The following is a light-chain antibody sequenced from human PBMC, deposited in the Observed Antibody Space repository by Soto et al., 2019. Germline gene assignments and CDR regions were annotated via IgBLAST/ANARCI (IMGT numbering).Light chain of an antibody. CDR3: QQYKNWPPEYT. Sequence: EIVMTQSPATLSVSPGERATLSCRASQSVSSNLAWYQQKPGQAPRLLIYGASTRATGIPARFSGSGSGTEFNLTISSLQSEDFVVYYCQQYKNWPPEYTFGQGTKLEIK. CDR2: GAS. V-gene: IGKV3-15*01. J-gene: IGKJ2*01. CDR1: QSVSSN.